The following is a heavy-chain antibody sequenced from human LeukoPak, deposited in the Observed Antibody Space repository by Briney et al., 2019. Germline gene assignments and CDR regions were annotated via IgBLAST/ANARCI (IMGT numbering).Heavy chain of an antibody. V-gene: IGHV1-2*02. Sequence: ASVKVSCKASGYTFTGHYMHWVRQAPGQGLEWMGWLNPNSGGTNYAQKFQGRVTMSRDTSISTAYMELIRLTSDDTAVYYCARVVVSSWYDYWGQGTLVTVSS. D-gene: IGHD6-13*01. CDR2: LNPNSGGT. CDR1: GYTFTGHY. J-gene: IGHJ4*02. CDR3: ARVVVSSWYDY.